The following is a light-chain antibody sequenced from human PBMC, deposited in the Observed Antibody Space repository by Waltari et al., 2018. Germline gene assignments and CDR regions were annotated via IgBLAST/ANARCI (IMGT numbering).Light chain of an antibody. Sequence: QSALTQPASVSGSPGPSITIPCTGTSRDVGGYNSVPWYQQHPGKAPKLMIYDVSKRPSGVSNRFSGSKSGNTASLTISGLQAEDEADYYCSSYTSSSTWVFGGGTKLTVL. J-gene: IGLJ3*02. V-gene: IGLV2-14*01. CDR2: DVS. CDR1: SRDVGGYNS. CDR3: SSYTSSSTWV.